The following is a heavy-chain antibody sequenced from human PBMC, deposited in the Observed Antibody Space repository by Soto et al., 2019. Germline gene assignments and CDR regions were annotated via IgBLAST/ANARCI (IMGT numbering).Heavy chain of an antibody. V-gene: IGHV1-18*01. Sequence: ASVKVSCKASGYTFTSYGISWVRQAPGQGLEWMGWISAYNGNTNYAQKLQGRVTMTTDTSTSTAYKELRSLGSDDTAVYYCARAYDFWSGLDYYYGMDVWGQGTTVTV. CDR1: GYTFTSYG. J-gene: IGHJ6*02. CDR3: ARAYDFWSGLDYYYGMDV. CDR2: ISAYNGNT. D-gene: IGHD3-3*01.